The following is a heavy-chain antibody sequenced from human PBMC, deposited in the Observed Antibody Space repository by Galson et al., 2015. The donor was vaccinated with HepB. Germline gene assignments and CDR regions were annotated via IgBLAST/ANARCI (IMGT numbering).Heavy chain of an antibody. CDR1: GFAFRSYA. J-gene: IGHJ1*01. CDR2: IYSNEGGT. D-gene: IGHD3-9*01. CDR3: TQYVSGSHIL. Sequence: SLRLSCAASGFAFRSYAMSWVRQAPGKGLEWVATIYSNEGGTEYADSVRGRFTIYKAYTKTTQNLELNSLRAEDTALYYCTQYVSGSHILWGQGTLVTGPS. V-gene: IGHV3-23*01.